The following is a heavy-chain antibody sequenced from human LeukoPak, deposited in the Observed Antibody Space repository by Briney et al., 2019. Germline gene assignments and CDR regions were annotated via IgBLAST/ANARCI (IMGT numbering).Heavy chain of an antibody. CDR1: GFTFSSYA. V-gene: IGHV3-23*01. D-gene: IGHD4-17*01. CDR3: AKTFYGRLLDY. Sequence: GGSPRLSCAASGFTFSSYAMSWVRQAPGKGLEWVSAISGSGGSTYYADSVKGRFTISRDNSKNTLYLKMNSLRAEDTAVYYCAKTFYGRLLDYWGQGTLVTVSS. J-gene: IGHJ4*02. CDR2: ISGSGGST.